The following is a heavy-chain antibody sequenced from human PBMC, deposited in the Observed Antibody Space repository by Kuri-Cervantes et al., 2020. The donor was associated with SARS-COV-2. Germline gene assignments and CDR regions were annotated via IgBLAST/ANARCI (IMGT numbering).Heavy chain of an antibody. Sequence: SVKVSCKGSGGSFNNYGINFVRQVPGQGLEWVGGITPLFGATDNAQKFKGRVTFTADKSTNTAYMALGSLKSDDTAVYYCARGTGTKPGLGYFDSWGQGTLFTVSS. V-gene: IGHV1-69*06. D-gene: IGHD1-7*01. J-gene: IGHJ4*02. CDR1: GGSFNNYG. CDR2: ITPLFGAT. CDR3: ARGTGTKPGLGYFDS.